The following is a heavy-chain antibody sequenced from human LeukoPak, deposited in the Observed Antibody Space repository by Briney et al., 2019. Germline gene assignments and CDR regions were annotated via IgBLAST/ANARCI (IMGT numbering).Heavy chain of an antibody. CDR1: GGSISSSSYY. CDR2: IYHSGST. J-gene: IGHJ4*02. CDR3: AREGVPPYCGGDCYSPPYYFDY. V-gene: IGHV4-39*07. Sequence: PSETLSLTCTVSGGSISSSSYYWGWIRQPPGKGLEWIGSIYHSGSTYYNPSLKSRVTISVDTSKNQFSLKLSSVTAADTAVYYCAREGVPPYCGGDCYSPPYYFDYWGQGTLVTVSS. D-gene: IGHD2-21*02.